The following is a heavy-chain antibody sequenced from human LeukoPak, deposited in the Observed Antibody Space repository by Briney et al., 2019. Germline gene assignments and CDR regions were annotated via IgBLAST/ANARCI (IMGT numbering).Heavy chain of an antibody. Sequence: SETLSLTCTVSGYSISSGYYWGCIRQPPGKGLEWIGSIYHSGSTYYNPSLKSRVTISVDTSKNQFSLKLSSVTAADTAVYYCARVHSGSYSFDYWGQGTLVTVSS. CDR2: IYHSGST. J-gene: IGHJ4*02. CDR1: GYSISSGYY. V-gene: IGHV4-38-2*02. D-gene: IGHD1-26*01. CDR3: ARVHSGSYSFDY.